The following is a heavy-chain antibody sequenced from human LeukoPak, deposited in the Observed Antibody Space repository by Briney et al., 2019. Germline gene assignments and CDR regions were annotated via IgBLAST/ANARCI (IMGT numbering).Heavy chain of an antibody. CDR3: ARDNIGSSGWTGLGY. D-gene: IGHD6-19*01. CDR1: GYTFTSHC. Sequence: ASVKVSCKASGYTFTSHCIHWVRQAPGQGLEWMGLIHPSDGVTTYAQNFQGRVTVTRDTSTSTVCMELSSLRSEDTAVYYCARDNIGSSGWTGLGYWGQGTLVTVSS. CDR2: IHPSDGVT. V-gene: IGHV1-46*01. J-gene: IGHJ4*02.